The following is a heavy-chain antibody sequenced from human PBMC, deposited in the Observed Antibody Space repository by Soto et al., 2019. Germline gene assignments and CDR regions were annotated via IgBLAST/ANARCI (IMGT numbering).Heavy chain of an antibody. D-gene: IGHD6-6*01. CDR3: ARRAARSYYYYGMDV. Sequence: QVQLQQWGAGLLKPSETLSLTCAVYGGSFSGYYWSWIRQPPGKGLEWIGEINHSGSTNYNPSLKSRVTISVDTSKNQFSLKLSSVTAADTAVYYCARRAARSYYYYGMDVWGQGTTVTVSS. V-gene: IGHV4-34*01. J-gene: IGHJ6*02. CDR2: INHSGST. CDR1: GGSFSGYY.